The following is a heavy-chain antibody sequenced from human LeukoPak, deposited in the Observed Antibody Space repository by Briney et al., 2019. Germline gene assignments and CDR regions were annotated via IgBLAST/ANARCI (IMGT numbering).Heavy chain of an antibody. CDR2: ISTQSGNT. Sequence: GASVKVSCEASGYTLTSYGINWRRQAPGQGLEWMGWISTQSGNTNYAQKVQGRLTLTTDRSTNTAYMELRSLRSDDTAAYYCARGAYGDKWGQGTMVTVSS. D-gene: IGHD4-17*01. CDR1: GYTLTSYG. J-gene: IGHJ4*02. CDR3: ARGAYGDK. V-gene: IGHV1-18*01.